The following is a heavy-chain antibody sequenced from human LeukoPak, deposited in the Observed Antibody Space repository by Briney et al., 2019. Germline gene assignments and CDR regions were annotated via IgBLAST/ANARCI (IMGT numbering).Heavy chain of an antibody. J-gene: IGHJ4*02. CDR1: GYTFTSYY. CDR3: ATGGYSRFFDH. V-gene: IGHV1-46*01. CDR2: INPTSGRT. Sequence: ASVKVSCKASGYTFTSYYMHWVRQAPGQGREWVGIINPTSGRTNYAQKFKGRVSMTRDTSTNTVYMELSSLRSEDTAVYYCATGGYSRFFDHWGQGTLVTVSS. D-gene: IGHD5-18*01.